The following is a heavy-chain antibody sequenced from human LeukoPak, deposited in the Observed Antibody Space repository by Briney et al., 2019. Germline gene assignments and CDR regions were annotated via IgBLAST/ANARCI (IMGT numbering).Heavy chain of an antibody. J-gene: IGHJ5*02. CDR1: GGSISSYY. V-gene: IGHV4-59*08. CDR2: IYYSGST. CDR3: ASTLYCSSTSCYAFWFDP. D-gene: IGHD2-2*01. Sequence: SETLSLTCTVSGGSISSYYWSWIRQPPGKGLEWIGYIYYSGSTNYNPTLNSRVTISVDTSKNQFSLKLSSVTAADAAVDYCASTLYCSSTSCYAFWFDPWGQGTLVTVSS.